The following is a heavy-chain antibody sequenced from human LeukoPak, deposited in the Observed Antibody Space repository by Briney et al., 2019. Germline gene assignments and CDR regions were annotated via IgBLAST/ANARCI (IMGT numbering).Heavy chain of an antibody. CDR1: GFRFEDFA. V-gene: IGHV3-9*01. J-gene: IGHJ3*02. CDR3: EKSMYDWNDLDAFDI. Sequence: GGSLRLSCAASGFRFEDFAMYWVRQAPGKGLEWVSGISWNSGSIGYADFVKGRFTISRDNGKNSLYLQMNSLRGEDTALYYCEKSMYDWNDLDAFDIWGQGTMVTVSS. CDR2: ISWNSGSI. D-gene: IGHD1-1*01.